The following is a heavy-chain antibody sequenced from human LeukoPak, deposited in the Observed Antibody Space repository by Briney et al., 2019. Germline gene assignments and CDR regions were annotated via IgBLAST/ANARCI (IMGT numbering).Heavy chain of an antibody. D-gene: IGHD3-10*01. CDR1: GFTFSSYA. CDR3: AKDASGSYFNGMDV. V-gene: IGHV3-23*01. J-gene: IGHJ6*02. CDR2: ISGSGGST. Sequence: GGSLRLSCAASGFTFSSYAMSWVRQTPGKGLEWVSAISGSGGSTYYADSVKGRFTISRDNSKNTLYLQMNSLRAEDTAVYYCAKDASGSYFNGMDVWGQGTTVTVSS.